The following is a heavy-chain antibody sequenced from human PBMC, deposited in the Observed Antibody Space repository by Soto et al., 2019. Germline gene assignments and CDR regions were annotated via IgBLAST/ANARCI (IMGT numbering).Heavy chain of an antibody. Sequence: GGSLRLACAYSVVSFSSYDMHWVRQAPGKGPEWVAIISYDGSNTYYSDSVRGRFTISRDNSKDTLYLQMHSLRSEDTAIYYCARISRYCSGGDCHAWGQGTQVTV. D-gene: IGHD2-15*01. J-gene: IGHJ5*02. V-gene: IGHV3-30*03. CDR1: VVSFSSYD. CDR2: ISYDGSNT. CDR3: ARISRYCSGGDCHA.